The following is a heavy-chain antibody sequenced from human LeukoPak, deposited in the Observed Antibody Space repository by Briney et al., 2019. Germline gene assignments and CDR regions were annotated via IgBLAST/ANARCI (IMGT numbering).Heavy chain of an antibody. J-gene: IGHJ4*02. CDR3: ATTENSSGWFGY. V-gene: IGHV4-59*08. Sequence: SETLSLTCTVSGGSISNYYWSWIRQPPVKGLEWIGYIYYSGSSNYNPSLKSRVTISVDTSKNQFSLKLSSVTAADTAVYYCATTENSSGWFGYWGQGTLVTVSS. CDR1: GGSISNYY. D-gene: IGHD6-19*01. CDR2: IYYSGSS.